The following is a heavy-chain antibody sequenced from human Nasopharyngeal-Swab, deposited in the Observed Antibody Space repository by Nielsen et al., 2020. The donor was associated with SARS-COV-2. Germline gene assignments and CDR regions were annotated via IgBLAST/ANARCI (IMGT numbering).Heavy chain of an antibody. V-gene: IGHV4-34*01. Sequence: GSLRLSCAVYGGSFSGYYWSWIRQPPGKGLEWIGEINHSGTTSYNPSLKSRVTISSDTSKNQFSLKLSSVIAADTAVYYCARGHRSISMIVVVIATAHFYFDSWGRGTLVTVTS. J-gene: IGHJ4*02. CDR1: GGSFSGYY. CDR3: ARGHRSISMIVVVIATAHFYFDS. CDR2: INHSGTT. D-gene: IGHD3-22*01.